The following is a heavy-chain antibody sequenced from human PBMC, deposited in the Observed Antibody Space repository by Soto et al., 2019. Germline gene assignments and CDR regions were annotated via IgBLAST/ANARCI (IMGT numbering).Heavy chain of an antibody. V-gene: IGHV1-3*01. CDR3: VRRHVSATGIDWFDP. D-gene: IGHD6-13*01. Sequence: ASVKVSCKASGYTFTSYGIHWVRQAPGQRLEWMGWINAANGDTKYSPKFQGRVTITRDTSASTAYMERSSLRSEDTAVYYCVRRHVSATGIDWFDPWGQGTLVPVYS. CDR2: INAANGDT. CDR1: GYTFTSYG. J-gene: IGHJ5*02.